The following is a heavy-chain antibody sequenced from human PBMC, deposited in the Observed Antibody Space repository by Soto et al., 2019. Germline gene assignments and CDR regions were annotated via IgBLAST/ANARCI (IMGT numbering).Heavy chain of an antibody. CDR3: ARFLWDSSGWYRYYGMDV. V-gene: IGHV4-61*02. J-gene: IGHJ6*02. CDR1: GGSISSGGYY. D-gene: IGHD6-19*01. Sequence: SETLSLTCTVSGGSISSGGYYWSWIRQPAGKGLEWIGRIYTSGSTNYNPSLKSRVTMSVDTSKDQFSLKLSSVTAADTAVYYCARFLWDSSGWYRYYGMDVWGQGTTVTVSS. CDR2: IYTSGST.